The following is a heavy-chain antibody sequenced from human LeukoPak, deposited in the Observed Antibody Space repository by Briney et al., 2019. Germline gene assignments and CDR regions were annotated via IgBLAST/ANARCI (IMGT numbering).Heavy chain of an antibody. CDR1: GASISGYY. Sequence: SETLSLTCTVSGASISGYYWNWIRQPPGKGLEWIGYMYYSGSTNYNPSLKSRVTMSGDTSKNELSLKLSSVTAADTAVYYCARMNGDYGFRNYFYYGLDVWGQGTTVTVSS. CDR3: ARMNGDYGFRNYFYYGLDV. CDR2: MYYSGST. V-gene: IGHV4-59*08. D-gene: IGHD4-17*01. J-gene: IGHJ6*02.